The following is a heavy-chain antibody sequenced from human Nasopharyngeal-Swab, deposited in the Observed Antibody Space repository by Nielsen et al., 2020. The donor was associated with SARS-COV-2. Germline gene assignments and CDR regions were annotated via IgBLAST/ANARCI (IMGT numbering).Heavy chain of an antibody. Sequence: GESLKISCAASGFTFSSYWMHWVRQAPGKGLEWVANIKQDGSEKYSVDSVKGRFTISRDNARNSLYLQMNNLRAEDTAVYYCARGPPIVVLTAILPDYYYLDVWGKGTTVTVSS. J-gene: IGHJ6*03. CDR1: GFTFSSYW. CDR2: IKQDGSEK. D-gene: IGHD2-21*02. V-gene: IGHV3-7*03. CDR3: ARGPPIVVLTAILPDYYYLDV.